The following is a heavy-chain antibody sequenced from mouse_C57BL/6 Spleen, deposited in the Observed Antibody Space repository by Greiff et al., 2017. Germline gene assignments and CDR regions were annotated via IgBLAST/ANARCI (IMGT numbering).Heavy chain of an antibody. CDR2: IDPETGGT. J-gene: IGHJ2*01. D-gene: IGHD2-4*01. V-gene: IGHV1-15*01. Sequence: QVQLQQSGAELVRPGASVTLSCKASGYTFTDYEMHWVKQTPVHGLEWIGAIDPETGGTAYNQKFKGKAILTADKSSSTAYMELRSLTSEDSAVYYSTRGGDYDAEDNWGEDTTLTESS. CDR1: GYTFTDYE. CDR3: TRGGDYDAEDN.